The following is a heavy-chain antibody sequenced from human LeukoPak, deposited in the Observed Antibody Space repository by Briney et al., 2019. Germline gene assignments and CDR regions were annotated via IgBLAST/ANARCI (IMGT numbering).Heavy chain of an antibody. CDR3: ARARAAAGSGLFDY. CDR1: GYTFTYRY. Sequence: ASVKVSCKASGYTFTYRYLHWVRQAPGQALEWMGWITPFNGNTNYAQKFQDRVTITRDRSMSTAYMELRSLRSDDTAVYYCARARAAAGSGLFDYWGQGTLVTVSS. D-gene: IGHD6-13*01. V-gene: IGHV1-45*02. J-gene: IGHJ4*02. CDR2: ITPFNGNT.